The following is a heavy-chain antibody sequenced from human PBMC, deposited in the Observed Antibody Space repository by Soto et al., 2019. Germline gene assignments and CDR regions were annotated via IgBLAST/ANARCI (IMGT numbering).Heavy chain of an antibody. J-gene: IGHJ4*02. CDR1: GFTFSDYY. CDR2: ISSSGSTI. D-gene: IGHD5-12*01. Sequence: QVQLVESGGGLVKPGGSLRLSCAASGFTFSDYYMSWIRQAPGKGLEWVSDISSSGSTIYYALSVKGRFTISRDNAKNSLYLEKTRLRVEDTTVYYCARDEYSGYDMAGAWYWGQGTLETVSS. CDR3: ARDEYSGYDMAGAWY. V-gene: IGHV3-11*01.